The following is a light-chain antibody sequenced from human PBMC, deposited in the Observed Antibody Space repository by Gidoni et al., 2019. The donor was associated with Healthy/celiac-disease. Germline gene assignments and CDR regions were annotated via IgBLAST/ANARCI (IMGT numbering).Light chain of an antibody. J-gene: IGKJ1*01. V-gene: IGKV1-39*01. CDR3: QQSYSTPPT. Sequence: DIQMTQSPSSLYASVGDRVTITCRASQSISSYLNWYQQKPGKAPKLLIDAASSLQSGVPSRFSGSGSGTDFTLTISSLQPEDFATYYCQQSYSTPPTFGQGTQVDIK. CDR1: QSISSY. CDR2: AAS.